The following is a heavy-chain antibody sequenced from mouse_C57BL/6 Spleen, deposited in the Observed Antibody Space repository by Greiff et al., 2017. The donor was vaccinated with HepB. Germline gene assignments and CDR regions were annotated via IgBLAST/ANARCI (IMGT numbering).Heavy chain of an antibody. Sequence: QVQLKQPGAELVMPGASVKLSCKASGYTFTSYWMHWVKQRPGQGLEWIGEIDPSDSYTNYNQKFKGKSTLTVDKSSSTAYMQLSSLTSEDSAVYYCARRGGSSPYYFDYWGQGTTLTVSS. D-gene: IGHD1-1*01. V-gene: IGHV1-69*01. J-gene: IGHJ2*01. CDR1: GYTFTSYW. CDR2: IDPSDSYT. CDR3: ARRGGSSPYYFDY.